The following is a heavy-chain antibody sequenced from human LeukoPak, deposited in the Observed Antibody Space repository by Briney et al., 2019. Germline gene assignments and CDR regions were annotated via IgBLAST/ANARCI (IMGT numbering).Heavy chain of an antibody. CDR2: IKQDGSEK. Sequence: SGGSLRLSCAASGFTFSSYWMSWVRQALGRGLEWVANIKQDGSEKYYVDSVKGRFTISRDNAKNSLYLQMNSLRAEDTAVYYCARDYYYGSGSFPLYWGQGTLVTVSS. J-gene: IGHJ4*02. V-gene: IGHV3-7*01. CDR1: GFTFSSYW. D-gene: IGHD3-10*01. CDR3: ARDYYYGSGSFPLY.